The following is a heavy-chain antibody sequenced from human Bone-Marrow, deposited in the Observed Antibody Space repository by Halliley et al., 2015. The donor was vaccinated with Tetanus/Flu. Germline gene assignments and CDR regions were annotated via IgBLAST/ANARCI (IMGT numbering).Heavy chain of an antibody. CDR2: IWYDGSDK. CDR3: VSAGTDYYYHMDA. D-gene: IGHD3-16*01. V-gene: IGHV3-33*01. J-gene: IGHJ6*02. Sequence: VALIWYDGSDKHYVDSGKGRFTISRDNSKNTLYLEMNNLRTEDTAVYYCVSAGTDYYYHMDAWGQGTTVTVSS.